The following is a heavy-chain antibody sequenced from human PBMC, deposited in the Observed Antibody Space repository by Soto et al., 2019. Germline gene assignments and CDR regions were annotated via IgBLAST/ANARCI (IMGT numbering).Heavy chain of an antibody. D-gene: IGHD4-17*01. CDR1: GFIFSNYG. J-gene: IGHJ4*02. Sequence: EVQLVESGGGLVQPGGSLRLSCAASGFIFSNYGLNWVRQAPGKGLEWVSHIGTRAPGTLYADSVRGRFTISRDNAKNSLYLQMNSLSDEDTAVYYCTSHPDGDLDFDYWGQGTLVTVSS. CDR3: TSHPDGDLDFDY. V-gene: IGHV3-48*02. CDR2: IGTRAPGT.